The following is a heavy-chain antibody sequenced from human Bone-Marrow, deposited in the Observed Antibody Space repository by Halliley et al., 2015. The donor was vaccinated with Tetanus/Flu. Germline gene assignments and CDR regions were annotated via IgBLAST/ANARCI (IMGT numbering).Heavy chain of an antibody. J-gene: IGHJ6*02. Sequence: EGIGYIYHNGDTRYNPSLKSRVTMSVDTSKNLFSLKLTSVSAADMAAYYCARDGYSGDDMDVWGQGTTVTVSS. CDR2: IYHNGDT. V-gene: IGHV4-59*01. D-gene: IGHD5-12*01. CDR3: ARDGYSGDDMDV.